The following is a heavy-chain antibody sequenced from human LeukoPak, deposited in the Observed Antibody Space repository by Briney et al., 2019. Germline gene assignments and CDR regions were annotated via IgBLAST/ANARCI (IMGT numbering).Heavy chain of an antibody. CDR2: VYYSGST. J-gene: IGHJ4*02. D-gene: IGHD3-22*01. V-gene: IGHV4-39*01. CDR1: GGSISSSSYY. CDR3: ARHYDSSGYYYQSPFDY. Sequence: PSETLSLTCTVSGGSISSSSYYWGWIRQPPGEGLEWIRRVYYSGSTYYNPSLKSRVTISVDTSKHQFSLTLSSVTAADTAVYYCARHYDSSGYYYQSPFDYWGQGTLVTVSS.